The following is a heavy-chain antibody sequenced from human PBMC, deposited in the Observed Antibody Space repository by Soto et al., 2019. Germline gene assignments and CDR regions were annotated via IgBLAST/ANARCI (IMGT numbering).Heavy chain of an antibody. J-gene: IGHJ4*02. CDR2: MSGSSSTT. CDR1: GLTFSNYA. CDR3: AKNQERELPRVIDF. Sequence: PVGSLRLSCATSGLTFSNYAMSWVRQAPGGGPEWVSSMSGSSSTTYYADSVRGRFTISRDRSKNTLYLQMSSLRAEDTALYYCAKNQERELPRVIDFWGQGTLVTVSS. V-gene: IGHV3-23*01. D-gene: IGHD1-7*01.